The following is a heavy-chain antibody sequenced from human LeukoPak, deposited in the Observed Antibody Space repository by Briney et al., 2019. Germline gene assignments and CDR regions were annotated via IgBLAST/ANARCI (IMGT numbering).Heavy chain of an antibody. J-gene: IGHJ4*02. CDR2: IYYNGIT. CDR1: GGSISSSSYY. Sequence: SETLSLTCDVSGGSISSSSYYWGWIRQPPGKGLEWIGSIYYNGITYYNPSLKSRVTISVGTSKNQFPLKLSSVTAADTAVYYCARLAGGQWLVDYWGQGALVTVSS. V-gene: IGHV4-39*01. CDR3: ARLAGGQWLVDY. D-gene: IGHD6-19*01.